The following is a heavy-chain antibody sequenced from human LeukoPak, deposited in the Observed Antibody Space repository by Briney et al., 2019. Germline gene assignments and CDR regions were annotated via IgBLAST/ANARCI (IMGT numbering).Heavy chain of an antibody. CDR1: GGTFSSYA. CDR2: IIPIFGTA. CDR3: ARSQYCSSTSCPVGY. J-gene: IGHJ4*02. D-gene: IGHD2-2*01. V-gene: IGHV1-69*01. Sequence: GSSVKVSCKASGGTFSSYAISWVRQAPGQGLEWMGGIIPIFGTAKYAQKFQGRVRITADESTSTAYMELSSLRSEDTAVYYCARSQYCSSTSCPVGYWGQGTLVTVSS.